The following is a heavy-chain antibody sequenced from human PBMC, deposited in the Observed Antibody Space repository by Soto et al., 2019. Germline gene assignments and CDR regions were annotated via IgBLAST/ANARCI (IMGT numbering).Heavy chain of an antibody. CDR2: ISGSGGST. D-gene: IGHD3-3*01. V-gene: IGHV3-23*01. CDR1: GFTSSSYA. CDR3: AKDRIFGVGNWFDP. Sequence: GGSLRLSCAASGFTSSSYAMSWVRQAPGKGLEWVSAISGSGGSTYYADSVKGRFTISRDNSKSTLYLQMNSLRAEDTAVYYCAKDRIFGVGNWFDPWGQGTLVTVSS. J-gene: IGHJ5*02.